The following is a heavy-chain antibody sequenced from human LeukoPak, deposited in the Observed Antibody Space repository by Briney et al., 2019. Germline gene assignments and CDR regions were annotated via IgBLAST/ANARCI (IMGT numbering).Heavy chain of an antibody. D-gene: IGHD3-22*01. J-gene: IGHJ3*02. CDR3: ARQRDSFDI. CDR1: GYTFTSYD. CDR2: MNSNSGNT. V-gene: IGHV1-8*03. Sequence: ASVRVSCKASGYTFTSYDINWVRQATGQGLEWMGWMNSNSGNTDYAQKFQGRVTITRSTSMSTAYMELGSLRSEDTAVYYCARQRDSFDIWGQGTTVTASS.